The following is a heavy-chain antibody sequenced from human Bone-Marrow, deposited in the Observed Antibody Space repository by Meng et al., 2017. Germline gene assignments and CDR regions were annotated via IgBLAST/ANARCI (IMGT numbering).Heavy chain of an antibody. Sequence: VPACAAVEKPGASGKVSCNASGYTFMSSDINWVRQAVGQGLEWLGWMNPNSGTAVYAQSFQGRVTMTRDTSTDTAYLELSSLRSEDTALYYCARGKDSSDYYIFASWGQGTLVTVSS. CDR3: ARGKDSSDYYIFAS. CDR1: GYTFMSSD. CDR2: MNPNSGTA. J-gene: IGHJ4*02. D-gene: IGHD6-25*01. V-gene: IGHV1-8*02.